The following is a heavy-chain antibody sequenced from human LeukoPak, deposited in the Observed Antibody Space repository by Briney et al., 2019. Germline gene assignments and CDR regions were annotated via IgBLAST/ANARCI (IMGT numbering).Heavy chain of an antibody. CDR1: GGTFSSYA. J-gene: IGHJ4*02. D-gene: IGHD5-12*01. Sequence: SVKVSCKDSGGTFSSYAISWVRQAPGQGLEWMGGIIPIFGTANYAQKFQGRVTITADGSTSTAYMELSSLRSEDTAVYYCAFVLRGYSGYDLVKRLDYWGQGTLVTVSS. V-gene: IGHV1-69*13. CDR3: AFVLRGYSGYDLVKRLDY. CDR2: IIPIFGTA.